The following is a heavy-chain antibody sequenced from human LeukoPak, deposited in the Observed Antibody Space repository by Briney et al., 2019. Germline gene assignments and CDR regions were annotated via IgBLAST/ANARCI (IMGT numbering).Heavy chain of an antibody. V-gene: IGHV3-23*01. J-gene: IGHJ4*02. D-gene: IGHD2-2*01. CDR2: LSGSGGST. CDR3: AFLRVVVVPAAMRANY. CDR1: GFTFSSYA. Sequence: GGSLRLSCAVSGFTFSSYAMSWVRQAPGKGLEWVSALSGSGGSTYYADSVKGRFTISRDDSKNTLYLQMNSLRAEDTAVYYCAFLRVVVVPAAMRANYWGQGTLVTVSS.